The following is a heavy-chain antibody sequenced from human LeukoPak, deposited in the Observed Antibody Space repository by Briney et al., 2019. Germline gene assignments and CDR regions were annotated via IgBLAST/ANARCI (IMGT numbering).Heavy chain of an antibody. J-gene: IGHJ3*02. CDR1: GGSISSSSYY. CDR2: IYYSGST. Sequence: SETLSLTCTVSGGSISSSSYYWGWIRQPPGKGLERIGSIYYSGSTYYNPSLKSRVTISVDTSKNQFSLKLSSVTAADTAVYYCARQPAYCGGDCWGFGAFDIWGQGTMVTVSS. D-gene: IGHD2-21*02. CDR3: ARQPAYCGGDCWGFGAFDI. V-gene: IGHV4-39*01.